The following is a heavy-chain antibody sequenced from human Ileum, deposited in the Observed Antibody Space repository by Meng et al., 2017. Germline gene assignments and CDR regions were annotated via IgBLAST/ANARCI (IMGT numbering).Heavy chain of an antibody. D-gene: IGHD6-13*01. V-gene: IGHV4-59*01. CDR2: IYSSGNTNYN. J-gene: IGHJ4*01. CDR3: ARGSIHFDYWGQGSSHFDN. Sequence: SETLSLTCTVSGGSISDYHRSWIRQPPGKGLEWIGYIYSSGNTNYNNYNPSLKSRVTMSVDTSKNQFSLGLGSVTAADAAMYYCARGSIHFDYWGQGSSHFDNWGQGTLVTVSS. CDR1: GGSISDYH.